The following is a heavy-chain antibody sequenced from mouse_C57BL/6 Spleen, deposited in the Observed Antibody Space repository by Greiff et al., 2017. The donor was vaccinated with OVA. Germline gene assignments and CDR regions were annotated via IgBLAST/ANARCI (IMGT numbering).Heavy chain of an antibody. J-gene: IGHJ2*01. Sequence: VQLQQSGAELVRPGASVKLSCTASGFNINDDYMHWVKQRPEQGLEWIGWIDPENGDTEYASKFQGKATITADTSSNTAYLQLSSLTSEDTAVYYCPTRAVVFHCWGQGTTLTVSS. CDR3: PTRAVVFHC. CDR2: IDPENGDT. V-gene: IGHV14-4*01. CDR1: GFNINDDY. D-gene: IGHD1-1*01.